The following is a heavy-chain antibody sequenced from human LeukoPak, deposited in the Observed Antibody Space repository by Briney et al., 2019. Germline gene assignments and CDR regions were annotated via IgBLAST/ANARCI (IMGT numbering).Heavy chain of an antibody. J-gene: IGHJ5*02. CDR3: ARETMVRGVISFDP. V-gene: IGHV3-33*01. Sequence: PGRSLRLSCAASGFTFSSYGMHWVRQAPGKGLEWVAVIWYDGSNKYYADSVKGRFTISRDNSKNTLYLQMNSLRAEDTAVYYCARETMVRGVISFDPWGQGTLVTVSS. D-gene: IGHD3-10*01. CDR1: GFTFSSYG. CDR2: IWYDGSNK.